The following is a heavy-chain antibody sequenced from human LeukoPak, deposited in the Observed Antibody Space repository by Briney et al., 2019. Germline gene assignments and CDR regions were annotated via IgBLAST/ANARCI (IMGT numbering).Heavy chain of an antibody. CDR1: GGSISTSSYY. CDR3: ARQAPRVVSATLGAFDI. J-gene: IGHJ3*02. D-gene: IGHD2-15*01. CDR2: IYSSGST. V-gene: IGHV4-39*01. Sequence: SETLSLTCTVSGGSISTSSYYWGWIRQPPGKGLEWIGSIYSSGSTYDSPSLKSRVTISVDTSKNQLSLRLSSVTAADTAVYYCARQAPRVVSATLGAFDIWGQGTMVTVSS.